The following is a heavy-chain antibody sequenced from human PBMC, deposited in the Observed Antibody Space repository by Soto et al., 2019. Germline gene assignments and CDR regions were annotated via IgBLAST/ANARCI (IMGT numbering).Heavy chain of an antibody. CDR2: IYPGDSDT. D-gene: IGHD1-7*01. Sequence: GESLKISCNGSGYIFTSYWIGWVRQMPGKGLEWMGIIYPGDSDTRYSPSFQGQVTISADKSISTAYLQWSSLKASDTAMYYCARHNLELQVDYWGQGTLVTVSS. J-gene: IGHJ4*02. CDR1: GYIFTSYW. CDR3: ARHNLELQVDY. V-gene: IGHV5-51*01.